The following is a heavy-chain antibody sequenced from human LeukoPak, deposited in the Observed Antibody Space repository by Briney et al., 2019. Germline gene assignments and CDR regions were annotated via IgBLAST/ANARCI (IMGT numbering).Heavy chain of an antibody. Sequence: TGGSLRLSCAASGFTFSSYAMSWVRQAPGKGLEWVSATSGSGGSTYYADSVKGRFTISRDNSKNTLHLQMNSLRAEDTAVYYCAKNSDAYDSSGYYDYWGQGTLVTVSS. CDR3: AKNSDAYDSSGYYDY. CDR1: GFTFSSYA. V-gene: IGHV3-23*01. D-gene: IGHD3-22*01. CDR2: TSGSGGST. J-gene: IGHJ4*02.